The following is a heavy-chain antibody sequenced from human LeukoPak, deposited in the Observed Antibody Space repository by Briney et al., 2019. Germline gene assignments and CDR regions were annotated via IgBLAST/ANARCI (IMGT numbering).Heavy chain of an antibody. CDR3: AKVKLWQSPHDAFDI. D-gene: IGHD5-18*01. CDR1: GFTLSSYS. Sequence: GGSLRLSCVVSGFTLSSYSMNWVRQPPGKGLECVAHISRSGENVQYADSVKGRFTISRDITKNSLYLQMNSLRAEDTAVYYCAKVKLWQSPHDAFDIWGQGTMVTVSS. J-gene: IGHJ3*02. V-gene: IGHV3-48*04. CDR2: ISRSGENV.